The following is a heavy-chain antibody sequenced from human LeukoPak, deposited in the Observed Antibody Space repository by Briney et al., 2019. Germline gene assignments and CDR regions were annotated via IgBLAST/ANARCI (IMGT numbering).Heavy chain of an antibody. V-gene: IGHV3-30*02. J-gene: IGHJ3*02. Sequence: PGGSLRLSCAASGFTFSNYDMHWVRQAPGKGLQWVASTRYDGTNKYYGDSVKGRFTISRDNSKNTVSLQMNSLRGEDTAVYYCAKDSNWMAGAFDIWGQGIMVTVSS. D-gene: IGHD1-1*01. CDR3: AKDSNWMAGAFDI. CDR1: GFTFSNYD. CDR2: TRYDGTNK.